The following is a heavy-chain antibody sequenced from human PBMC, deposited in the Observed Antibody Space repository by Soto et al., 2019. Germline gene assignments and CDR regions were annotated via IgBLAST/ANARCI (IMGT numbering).Heavy chain of an antibody. CDR3: ARGPAYIDGWRTFDL. CDR1: DDSFRGAEYY. D-gene: IGHD6-19*01. Sequence: VLLQESGPGLLRPSETLSLTCTVSDDSFRGAEYYWSWIRQPLGKGPEWIGYTYYNGDTKYNPALRCRVTMSEDTSKNQFSLRLSSVTAADTAVYFCARGPAYIDGWRTFDLWGRGILVTVSS. J-gene: IGHJ4*02. CDR2: TYYNGDT. V-gene: IGHV4-61*08.